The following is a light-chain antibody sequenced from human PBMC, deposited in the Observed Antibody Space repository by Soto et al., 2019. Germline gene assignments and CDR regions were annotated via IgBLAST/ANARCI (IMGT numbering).Light chain of an antibody. V-gene: IGKV1-27*01. CDR3: QKCNSPPPFT. CDR1: QDISNY. J-gene: IGKJ3*01. CDR2: AAS. Sequence: DIQMTQSPSSLSASVGDRVTITCRASQDISNYLAWYQQRPGEVPKLLIYAASTLHSGVPSRFSGSGSGTDFTLTISSLPPEDAATDFCQKCNSPPPFTFGPGTKVDLK.